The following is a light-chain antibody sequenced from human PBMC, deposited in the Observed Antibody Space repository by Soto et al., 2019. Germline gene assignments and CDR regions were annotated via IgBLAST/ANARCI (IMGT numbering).Light chain of an antibody. CDR3: QQYESWPLT. J-gene: IGKJ4*01. CDR1: QSIDIW. CDR2: KAS. Sequence: DIQMTQSPSTLSASVGDRVTITCRASQSIDIWVAWYQQKPGKAPNLLIYKASNLESEVPSRFSGSGSGTEFTLTISSLQPDDFATYYCQQYESWPLTFGGGTKLEVK. V-gene: IGKV1-5*03.